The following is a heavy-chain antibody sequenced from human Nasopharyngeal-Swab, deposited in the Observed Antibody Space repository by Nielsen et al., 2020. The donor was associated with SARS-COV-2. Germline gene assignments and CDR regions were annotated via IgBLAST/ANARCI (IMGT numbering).Heavy chain of an antibody. D-gene: IGHD6-13*01. CDR3: ARDPQKYSSSWYDY. Sequence: ASVKVSCKASGYTFTSYCISWVRQAPGQGLEWMGWISAYNGNTNYAQKLQGRVTMTTDTSTSTAYMELRSLRSDDTAVYYCARDPQKYSSSWYDYWGQGTLVTVSS. V-gene: IGHV1-18*01. J-gene: IGHJ4*02. CDR2: ISAYNGNT. CDR1: GYTFTSYC.